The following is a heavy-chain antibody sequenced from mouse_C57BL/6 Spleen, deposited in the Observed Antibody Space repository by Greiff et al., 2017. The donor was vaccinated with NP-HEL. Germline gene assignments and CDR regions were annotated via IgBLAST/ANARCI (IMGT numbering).Heavy chain of an antibody. J-gene: IGHJ3*01. CDR1: GFNIKNTY. D-gene: IGHD1-1*01. V-gene: IGHV14-3*01. CDR2: IDPANGNT. Sequence: EVQLQQSVAELVRPGASVKLSCTASGFNIKNTYMRWVKQRPEQGLEWIGRIDPANGNTKYAPKFQGKATITADTSSNTAYLQLSSLTSEDTAIYYCARETTVVARRFAYWGQGTLVTVSA. CDR3: ARETTVVARRFAY.